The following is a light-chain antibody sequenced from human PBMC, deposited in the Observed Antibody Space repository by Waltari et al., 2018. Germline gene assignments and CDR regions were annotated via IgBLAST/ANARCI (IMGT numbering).Light chain of an antibody. V-gene: IGLV1-47*01. J-gene: IGLJ3*02. CDR1: SSNIGSNY. Sequence: QSVLTQPPSASGTPGQRVTISCSGSSSNIGSNYVYWYQQLPGTAPKLLIVRNNQRPSGVPDRFSGSKSGTSASLAISGLRSEDEADYYCAAWDDSLSGWVFGGGTKLTVL. CDR2: RNN. CDR3: AAWDDSLSGWV.